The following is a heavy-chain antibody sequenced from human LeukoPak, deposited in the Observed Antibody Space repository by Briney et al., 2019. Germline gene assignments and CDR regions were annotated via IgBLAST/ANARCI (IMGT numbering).Heavy chain of an antibody. CDR2: IYYSGST. CDR3: ARDRGNAPEGWFDP. D-gene: IGHD4-23*01. V-gene: IGHV4-59*01. Sequence: SETLSLTCTVSGGSISSYYWSWIRQPPGKGLEWIGYIYYSGSTNYNPSLKSRVTISVDTSKNQFSLKLSSVTAADTAVYYCARDRGNAPEGWFDPWGQGTLATVSS. J-gene: IGHJ5*02. CDR1: GGSISSYY.